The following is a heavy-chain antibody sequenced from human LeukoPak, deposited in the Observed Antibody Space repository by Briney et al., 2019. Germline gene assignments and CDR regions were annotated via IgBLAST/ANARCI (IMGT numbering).Heavy chain of an antibody. Sequence: GGSLRLSCAASGFAFSSYAMHWVRQAPGKGLEWVAVISYDGSNKYYADSVKGRFTISRDNSKNTLYLQMNSLRAEDTAVYYCASDQTQVVVTAIYPGYFQHWGQGTLVTVSS. CDR2: ISYDGSNK. CDR1: GFAFSSYA. V-gene: IGHV3-30-3*01. CDR3: ASDQTQVVVTAIYPGYFQH. D-gene: IGHD2-21*02. J-gene: IGHJ1*01.